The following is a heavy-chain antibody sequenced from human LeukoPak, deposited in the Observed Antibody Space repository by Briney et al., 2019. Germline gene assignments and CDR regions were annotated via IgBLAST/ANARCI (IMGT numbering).Heavy chain of an antibody. CDR2: IWYDGSNK. CDR3: ARDSAALFDY. D-gene: IGHD2-15*01. V-gene: IGHV3-33*01. Sequence: PGRSLRLSCAASGFTFSSYGMHWVRQAPGKGLEWVAVIWYDGSNKYYADSVKGRFTISRDNSKNKMYLEMNRLRAEDTAVYYCARDSAALFDYWGQGTLVTVSS. CDR1: GFTFSSYG. J-gene: IGHJ4*02.